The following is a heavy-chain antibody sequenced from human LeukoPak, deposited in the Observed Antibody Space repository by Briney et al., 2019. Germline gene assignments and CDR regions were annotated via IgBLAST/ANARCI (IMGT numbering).Heavy chain of an antibody. J-gene: IGHJ4*02. CDR1: GYSISSGYY. CDR3: AIVGGSGTDFDY. V-gene: IGHV4-38-2*02. Sequence: SETLSLTCTVSGYSISSGYYWGWIRQPPGKVLEWIGSIYHSGSTYYNPSLKSRVTISVDTSKNQFSLKLSSVTAADTAVYYCAIVGGSGTDFDYWGQGTLVNVSS. D-gene: IGHD3-10*01. CDR2: IYHSGST.